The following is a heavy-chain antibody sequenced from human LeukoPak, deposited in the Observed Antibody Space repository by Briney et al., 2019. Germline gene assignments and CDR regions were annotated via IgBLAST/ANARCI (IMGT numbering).Heavy chain of an antibody. CDR3: ARDRCSGGSCSLDP. V-gene: IGHV1-18*01. D-gene: IGHD2-15*01. Sequence: GASAKVSCKASGYTFTSYGISWVRQAPGQGLEWMGWISAYNGNTNYAQKLQGRVTMTTDTSTSTAYMELRSLRSDDTAVYYCARDRCSGGSCSLDPWGQGTLVTVSS. CDR1: GYTFTSYG. CDR2: ISAYNGNT. J-gene: IGHJ5*02.